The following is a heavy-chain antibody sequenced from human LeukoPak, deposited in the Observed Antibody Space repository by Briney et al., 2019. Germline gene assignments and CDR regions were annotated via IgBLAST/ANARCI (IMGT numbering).Heavy chain of an antibody. CDR2: ITGDGHNT. V-gene: IGHV3-64*02. Sequence: GGSLRLSCAASGFTFGSYSMHWVRQASGIGLEYVSAITGDGHNTFYADSVMGRFTISRDNSKNTLYLQMGSLRPEDMAVYYCARVSRGYDYWGQGVLVPVSS. D-gene: IGHD5-12*01. CDR3: ARVSRGYDY. J-gene: IGHJ4*02. CDR1: GFTFGSYS.